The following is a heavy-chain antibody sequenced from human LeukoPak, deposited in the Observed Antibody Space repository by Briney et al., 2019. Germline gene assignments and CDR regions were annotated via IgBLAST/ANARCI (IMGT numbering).Heavy chain of an antibody. CDR2: IYYSGST. CDR3: ARVAAAGDHGDY. D-gene: IGHD6-13*01. V-gene: IGHV4-59*01. CDR1: GGSISSYY. J-gene: IGHJ4*02. Sequence: SETLSLTCTVSGGSISSYYWSWIRQPPGKGLEWIGYIYYSGSTNYNPSLKSRVTISVDTSKNQFSLKLSSVTAADTAVYYCARVAAAGDHGDYWGQGTLVTASS.